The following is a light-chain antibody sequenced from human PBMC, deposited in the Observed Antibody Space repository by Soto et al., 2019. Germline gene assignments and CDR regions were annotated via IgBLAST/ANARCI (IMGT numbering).Light chain of an antibody. J-gene: IGLJ2*01. CDR3: SSYTRNNHVI. CDR1: SSDVGGYNY. V-gene: IGLV2-14*01. Sequence: QSALTQTASVSGSPGQSITISCTGTSSDVGGYNYVSWYQQHPGKDPKLMIYEVSSRPSGVSDRFSGSKSGNTASLTISGLQAEDEADYSCSSYTRNNHVIFGGGTKLPVL. CDR2: EVS.